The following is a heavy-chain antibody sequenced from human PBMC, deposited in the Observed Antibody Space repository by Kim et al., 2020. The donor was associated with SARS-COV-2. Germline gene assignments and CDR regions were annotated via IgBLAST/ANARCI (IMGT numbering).Heavy chain of an antibody. J-gene: IGHJ6*02. CDR1: GYTFTGYY. Sequence: ASVKVSCKASGYTFTGYYMHWVRQAPGQGLEWMGRINPNSGGTNYAQKFQGRVTMTRDTSISTAYMELSRLRSDDTAVYYCAREVAARVHYYYYGMDVWGQGTTVTVSS. CDR2: INPNSGGT. CDR3: AREVAARVHYYYYGMDV. V-gene: IGHV1-2*06. D-gene: IGHD6-6*01.